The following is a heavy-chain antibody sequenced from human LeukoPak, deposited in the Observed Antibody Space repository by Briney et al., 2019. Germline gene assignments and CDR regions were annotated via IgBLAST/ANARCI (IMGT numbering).Heavy chain of an antibody. Sequence: SETLSLTCGVSGGSISSTNWWSWIRQPPGQGLEWIGEISLSGVTNYNPSLKSRVTMSLDRSKNHLSLTLTSVTAADTAVYYCSRESGAFSPFGYWGQGTLVTVSS. CDR3: SRESGAFSPFGY. V-gene: IGHV4-4*02. D-gene: IGHD1-26*01. CDR1: GGSISSTNW. CDR2: ISLSGVT. J-gene: IGHJ4*02.